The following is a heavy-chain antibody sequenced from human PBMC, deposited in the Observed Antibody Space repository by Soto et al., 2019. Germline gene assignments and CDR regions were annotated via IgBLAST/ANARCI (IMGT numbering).Heavy chain of an antibody. CDR1: GLSFRDYF. Sequence: QVQLVESGGGLVKPGESLTVSCAASGLSFRDYFMSWIRQAPGKGLEWVSYIGPYGNTIYYADSVKGRFTISRDDAKNSLYLHMNSLRAEDTAVYYCARDDYTYGVYWGQGSLVTVSS. V-gene: IGHV3-11*01. J-gene: IGHJ4*02. CDR2: IGPYGNTI. D-gene: IGHD3-3*01. CDR3: ARDDYTYGVY.